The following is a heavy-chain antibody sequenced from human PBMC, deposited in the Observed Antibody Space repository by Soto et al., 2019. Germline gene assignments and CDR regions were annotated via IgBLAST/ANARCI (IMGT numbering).Heavy chain of an antibody. CDR2: MNPNSGNT. CDR3: ARPPLLGTTDAFDV. Sequence: GASVKVSCKASGYTFTSYDINWVRQATGQGLEWMGWMNPNSGNTGYAQKFQGRVTMTRNTSISTAYMELSSLRSEDTAVYYCARPPLLGTTDAFDVWGQGTMVTVSS. CDR1: GYTFTSYD. V-gene: IGHV1-8*01. D-gene: IGHD1-7*01. J-gene: IGHJ3*01.